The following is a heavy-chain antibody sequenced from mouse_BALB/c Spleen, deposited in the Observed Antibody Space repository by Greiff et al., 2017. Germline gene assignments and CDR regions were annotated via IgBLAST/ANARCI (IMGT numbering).Heavy chain of an antibody. D-gene: IGHD1-1*01. CDR3: GRGVTTVVDWYLDV. V-gene: IGHV2-6-7*01. J-gene: IGHJ1*01. CDR1: GFPLTGYG. CDR2: IWGDGST. Sequence: VQLVESGPGLVAPSQSLSITCTASGFPLTGYGVHWVRQPPGKGLEWLGMIWGDGSTDYNSATKSSLSISKDNSKSQVFLRMNSLQTDDTARYYCGRGVTTVVDWYLDVWGPGTTVTVSA.